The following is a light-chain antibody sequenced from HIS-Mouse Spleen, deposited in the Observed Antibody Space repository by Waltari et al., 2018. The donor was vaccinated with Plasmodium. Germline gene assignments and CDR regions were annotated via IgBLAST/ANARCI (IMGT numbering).Light chain of an antibody. J-gene: IGKJ2*01. V-gene: IGKV3-20*01. CDR1: QSVSSSY. CDR2: GAS. Sequence: EIVLTQSPGTLSLSPGERATLSCRASQSVSSSYLAWDQQQPGQAPRLLIYGASSRATGIPDRFSGSGSGTDFTLTISRLEPEDFAVYYCQQYGSSPYTFGQGTKLEIK. CDR3: QQYGSSPYT.